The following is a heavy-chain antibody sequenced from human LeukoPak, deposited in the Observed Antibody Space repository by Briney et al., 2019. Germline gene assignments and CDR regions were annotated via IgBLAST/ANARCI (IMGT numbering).Heavy chain of an antibody. CDR1: GFTFSSYA. Sequence: GGSLRLSCAASGFTFSSYAMHWVRQAPGKGVEGVAVVSYDGSNKYYADSVKGRFTISRDNSKNTLYLQMNSLRAEDTAVYYCARDYYDSSGAIDCWGQGTLVTVSS. CDR3: ARDYYDSSGAIDC. J-gene: IGHJ4*02. CDR2: VSYDGSNK. D-gene: IGHD3-22*01. V-gene: IGHV3-30-3*01.